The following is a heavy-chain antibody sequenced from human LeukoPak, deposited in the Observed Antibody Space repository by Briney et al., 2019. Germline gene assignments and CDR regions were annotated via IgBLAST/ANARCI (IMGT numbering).Heavy chain of an antibody. CDR2: IRYVGSDK. CDR3: ARENDYALDY. D-gene: IGHD4-17*01. CDR1: GLTFSSYG. Sequence: GRSLRLSCAASGLTFSSYGMHWVRQAPGKGLVWMAVIRYVGSDKYYADSVKGRFTISRDNSQNTMYLQMNSLRAEDTAVYYCARENDYALDYWGQGTLVTVSS. J-gene: IGHJ4*02. V-gene: IGHV3-33*08.